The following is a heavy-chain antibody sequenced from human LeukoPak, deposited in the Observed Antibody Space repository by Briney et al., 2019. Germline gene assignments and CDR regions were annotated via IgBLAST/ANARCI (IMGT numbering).Heavy chain of an antibody. CDR3: ARGDYYDSSGYPPRDY. Sequence: GGSLRLSCAASGFTFSSYSMNWVRQVTGKGLEWVSSISSSSSYIYYADSVNGRFTISRDNTKNSLYLQMNSLRAEDTAVYYCARGDYYDSSGYPPRDYWGQGTLVTVSS. CDR1: GFTFSSYS. J-gene: IGHJ4*02. CDR2: ISSSSSYI. D-gene: IGHD3-22*01. V-gene: IGHV3-21*01.